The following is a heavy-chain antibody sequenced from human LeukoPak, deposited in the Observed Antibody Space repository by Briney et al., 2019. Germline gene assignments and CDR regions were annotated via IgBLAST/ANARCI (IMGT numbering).Heavy chain of an antibody. CDR1: GGSISSYY. CDR2: IYYSGST. Sequence: SETLSLTCTVSGGSISSYYWSWIRQPPGKGLEWIGYIYYSGSTNYNPSLKSRVTISVDTSKNQFSLKLSSVTAADTAVYYCARAETNYGDYGVDPWGQGTLVTVSS. CDR3: ARAETNYGDYGVDP. D-gene: IGHD4-17*01. J-gene: IGHJ5*02. V-gene: IGHV4-59*01.